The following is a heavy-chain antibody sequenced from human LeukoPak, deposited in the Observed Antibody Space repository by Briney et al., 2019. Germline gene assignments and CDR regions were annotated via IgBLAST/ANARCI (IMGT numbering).Heavy chain of an antibody. CDR1: GGSISNYF. D-gene: IGHD7-27*01. V-gene: IGHV4-59*08. CDR3: ARRPTGDPKFDY. CDR2: IYSSGST. J-gene: IGHJ4*02. Sequence: SETLSLTCSVSGGSISNYFWTWIRQPPGKGLEWIGYIYSSGSTYYNPSLKSRVTISVDASKNRFPLKLSTVTAADTAVYYCARRPTGDPKFDYWGQGTLVTVSS.